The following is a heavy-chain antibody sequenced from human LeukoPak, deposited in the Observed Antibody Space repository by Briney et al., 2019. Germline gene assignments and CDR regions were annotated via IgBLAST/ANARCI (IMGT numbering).Heavy chain of an antibody. J-gene: IGHJ6*02. CDR1: GFTFSSYA. CDR2: ISGSGGST. CDR3: ANLLGAYSSGWYNYYGMDV. V-gene: IGHV3-23*01. D-gene: IGHD6-19*01. Sequence: GGSLRLSCAASGFTFSSYAMSWVRQAPGKGLEWVSAISGSGGSTYYADSVKGRFTISRDNSKNTLYLQMNSLRAEDTAVYYCANLLGAYSSGWYNYYGMDVWGQGTTVTVSS.